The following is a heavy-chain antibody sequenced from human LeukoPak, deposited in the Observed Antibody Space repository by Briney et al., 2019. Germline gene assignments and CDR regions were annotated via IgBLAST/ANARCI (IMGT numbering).Heavy chain of an antibody. CDR1: GYTFTSYD. CDR2: MNPNSGNT. CDR3: ARGHITYGDYGGGVDY. J-gene: IGHJ4*02. V-gene: IGHV1-8*03. D-gene: IGHD4-17*01. Sequence: GASVKVSCKASGYTFTSYDINWVRQATGQGLEWMGWMNPNSGNTGYAQKFQGRVTITRNTSISTAYMELSSLRSEDTAVYYCARGHITYGDYGGGVDYWGQGTLVTVSS.